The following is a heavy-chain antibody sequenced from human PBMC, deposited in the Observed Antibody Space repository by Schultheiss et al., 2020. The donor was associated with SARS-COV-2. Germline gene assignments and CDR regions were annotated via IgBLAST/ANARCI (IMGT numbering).Heavy chain of an antibody. J-gene: IGHJ4*02. Sequence: ASVKVSCKASGYTFTNYYLHWVRQAPGQGLEWMGRINPKSGGTKYAQKLQGWVTMTRDTSISTAYMELSRLRSDDTAVYYCARSPDYWNFDSWGQGTLVTVSS. CDR3: ARSPDYWNFDS. CDR2: INPKSGGT. CDR1: GYTFTNYY. V-gene: IGHV1-2*04. D-gene: IGHD4-11*01.